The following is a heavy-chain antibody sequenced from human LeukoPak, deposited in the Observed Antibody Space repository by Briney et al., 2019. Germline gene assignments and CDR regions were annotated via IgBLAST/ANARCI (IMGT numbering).Heavy chain of an antibody. V-gene: IGHV4-38-2*02. CDR3: ARVPLYGSGSYRIDY. J-gene: IGHJ4*02. CDR2: IYHSGST. CDR1: GYSISSGYY. D-gene: IGHD3-10*01. Sequence: SETLSLTCTVSGYSISSGYYWGWIRQPPGKGLEWIGSIYHSGSTYYNPSLKSRVTISVDTSKNQFSLKLSSVTAADTAVYYCARVPLYGSGSYRIDYWGQGTLVTVSS.